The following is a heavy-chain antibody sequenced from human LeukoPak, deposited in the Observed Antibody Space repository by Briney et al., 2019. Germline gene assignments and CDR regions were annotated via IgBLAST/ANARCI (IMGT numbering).Heavy chain of an antibody. Sequence: GGSLRLSCAASEFTFSTFGMHWVRQAPGKGLEWVALIRYDGSNKYYADSVKGRFTISRDNSKNTLYLQMNSLRAEDTAVYYCAKDTRGGYSYGYFDYCGQGTLVTVSS. D-gene: IGHD5-18*01. CDR2: IRYDGSNK. CDR1: EFTFSTFG. CDR3: AKDTRGGYSYGYFDY. V-gene: IGHV3-30*02. J-gene: IGHJ4*02.